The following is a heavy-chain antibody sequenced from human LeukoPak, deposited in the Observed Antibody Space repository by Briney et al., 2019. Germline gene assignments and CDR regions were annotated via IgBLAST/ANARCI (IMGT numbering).Heavy chain of an antibody. D-gene: IGHD6-13*01. J-gene: IGHJ3*02. V-gene: IGHV3-30*18. CDR3: AKEGTASDAFDI. CDR1: GFTFSSYG. Sequence: PGGSLRLSCAASGFTFSSYGMHWVRQAPGKGLEWVAVISYDGSNKYYADSVKGRFTISRDNSKNTLYLQMNSLRAEDTAVYYCAKEGTASDAFDIWGQGTMVTVSS. CDR2: ISYDGSNK.